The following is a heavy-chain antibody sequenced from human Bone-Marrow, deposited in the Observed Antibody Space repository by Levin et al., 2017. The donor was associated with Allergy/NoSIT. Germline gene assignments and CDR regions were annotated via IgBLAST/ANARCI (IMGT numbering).Heavy chain of an antibody. J-gene: IGHJ6*02. CDR2: ISSSSSTI. CDR3: ARAPDYGGNSGYYYYGMDV. Sequence: GGSLRLSCAASGFTFSSYSMNWVRQAPGKGLEWVSYISSSSSTIYYADSVKGRFTISRDNAKNSLYLQMNSLRDEDTAVYYCARAPDYGGNSGYYYYGMDVWGQGTTVTVSS. CDR1: GFTFSSYS. V-gene: IGHV3-48*02. D-gene: IGHD4-23*01.